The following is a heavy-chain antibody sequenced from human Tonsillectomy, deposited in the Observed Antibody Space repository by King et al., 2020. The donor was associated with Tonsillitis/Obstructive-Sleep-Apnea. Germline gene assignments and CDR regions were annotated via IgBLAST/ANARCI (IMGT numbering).Heavy chain of an antibody. J-gene: IGHJ5*02. CDR1: EFTFSSFW. CDR2: INQDGSER. V-gene: IGHV3-7*04. Sequence: VQLVESGGGLVQPGGSLRLSCAASEFTFSSFWMSWVRQAPGKGLEWVANINQDGSERYYVDSVTGRFTISRANARNSLYLQMNSLRAEDTAVYYCARDRGWFDPWGQGTLVTVSS. D-gene: IGHD5-24*01. CDR3: ARDRGWFDP.